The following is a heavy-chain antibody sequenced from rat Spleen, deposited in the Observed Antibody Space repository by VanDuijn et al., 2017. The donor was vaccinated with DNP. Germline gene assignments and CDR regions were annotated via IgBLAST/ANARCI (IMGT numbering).Heavy chain of an antibody. Sequence: EIQLQESGPGLVKPSQSLSLTCSVTGYTITSGYDWSWIRKFPGNKMEWMGHINYSGNTNYNPSLKSRISITRDTSENQFFLQLNSVTTDDTATYYCARYYTGLGFAYWGQGTLVTVSS. V-gene: IGHV3-4*01. CDR3: ARYYTGLGFAY. CDR1: GYTITSGY. CDR2: INYSGNT. D-gene: IGHD4-1*01. J-gene: IGHJ3*01.